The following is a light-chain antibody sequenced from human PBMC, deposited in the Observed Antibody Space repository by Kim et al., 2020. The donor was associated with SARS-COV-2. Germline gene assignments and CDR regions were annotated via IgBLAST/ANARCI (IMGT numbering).Light chain of an antibody. Sequence: SVSPGQTASITCSGDKLGDKYACWYQQKPGQSPVLVIYQDSKRPSGIPERFSGSISGNTATLTISGTQAMDEAYYYCQAWDSSTAVFGGGTQLTVL. CDR3: QAWDSSTAV. CDR2: QDS. J-gene: IGLJ3*02. CDR1: KLGDKY. V-gene: IGLV3-1*01.